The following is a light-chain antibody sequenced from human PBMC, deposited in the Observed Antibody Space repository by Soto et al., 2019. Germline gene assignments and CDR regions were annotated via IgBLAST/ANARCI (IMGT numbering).Light chain of an antibody. J-gene: IGKJ2*01. Sequence: EIVMTQSPATLSVSPGERAALSCRASQSFSSNFAWYQQKPGQAPRFLSYGASTRAPGIPARFSGSGSGPEFTLTISSLQSEDFAVYYCQQYNNWPYTFGQGTQLAIK. CDR2: GAS. CDR3: QQYNNWPYT. CDR1: QSFSSN. V-gene: IGKV3-15*01.